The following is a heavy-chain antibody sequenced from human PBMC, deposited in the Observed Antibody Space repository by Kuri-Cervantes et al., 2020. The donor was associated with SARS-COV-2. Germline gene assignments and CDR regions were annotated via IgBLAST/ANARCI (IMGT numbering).Heavy chain of an antibody. CDR3: ARGRNYYDSSGQSY. V-gene: IGHV3-74*01. Sequence: GGSLRLSCAASGFTFRSYWMHWVRQAPGKGLVGVSRINSDGSSTVYADSVKGRFTISRDNVKNTLCLQMNSLRAEDTAVYYCARGRNYYDSSGQSYWGQGTLVTVSS. CDR2: INSDGSST. J-gene: IGHJ4*02. D-gene: IGHD3-22*01. CDR1: GFTFRSYW.